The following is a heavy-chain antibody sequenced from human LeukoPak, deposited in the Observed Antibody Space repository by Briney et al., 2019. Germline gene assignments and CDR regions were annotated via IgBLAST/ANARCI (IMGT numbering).Heavy chain of an antibody. V-gene: IGHV4-39*07. J-gene: IGHJ4*02. CDR2: IYYSGST. CDR1: GGSISSSSYY. Sequence: SETLSLTCTVSGGSISSSSYYWGWIRQPPGKGLEWIGSIYYSGSTYYNPSLKSRVTISVDTSKNQFSLKLSSVTAADTAVYYCARDSGPYCGGDCEDYWGQGTLVTVSS. D-gene: IGHD2-21*02. CDR3: ARDSGPYCGGDCEDY.